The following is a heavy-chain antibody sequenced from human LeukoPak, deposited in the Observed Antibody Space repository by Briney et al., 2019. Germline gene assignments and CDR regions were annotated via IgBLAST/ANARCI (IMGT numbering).Heavy chain of an antibody. J-gene: IGHJ4*02. Sequence: GGSLRLSCVASGLTFGNYGMHWVRQAPGKGLEWVAVIWYDGSNKYYADSVKGRFTISRDNSKNTLYLQMNSLRAEDTAVYYCARGSTVTLYYFDYWGQGTLVTVSS. V-gene: IGHV3-33*08. CDR2: IWYDGSNK. D-gene: IGHD4-17*01. CDR3: ARGSTVTLYYFDY. CDR1: GLTFGNYG.